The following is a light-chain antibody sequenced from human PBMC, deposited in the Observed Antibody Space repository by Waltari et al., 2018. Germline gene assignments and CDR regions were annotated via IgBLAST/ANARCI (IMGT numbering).Light chain of an antibody. CDR3: QHYVGLPVT. J-gene: IGKJ1*01. Sequence: EIVLTQSLGTLSLSPGERATLPCWASQSVGRALAWYQQKRGQAPRLLIYGASTRASGFPDRFSGSGSGTDFSLTINRLEPEDFAVYYCQHYVGLPVTFGQGTKVEIK. V-gene: IGKV3-20*01. CDR2: GAS. CDR1: QSVGRA.